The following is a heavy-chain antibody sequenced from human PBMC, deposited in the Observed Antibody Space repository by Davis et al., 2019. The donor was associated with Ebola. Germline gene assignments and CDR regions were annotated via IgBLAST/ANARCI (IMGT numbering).Heavy chain of an antibody. CDR1: GGSISSYY. CDR2: IYYSGST. J-gene: IGHJ1*01. CDR3: ARGGRYYVSSGRAPPQH. D-gene: IGHD3-22*01. V-gene: IGHV4-59*01. Sequence: MPSETLSLTCTVSGGSISSYYWRWIRQPPGKGLEWIGYIYYSGSTNYNPSLKSRVTISVDTSKNQFPLKLSSVTAADTAVYYCARGGRYYVSSGRAPPQHWGQGTLVTVSS.